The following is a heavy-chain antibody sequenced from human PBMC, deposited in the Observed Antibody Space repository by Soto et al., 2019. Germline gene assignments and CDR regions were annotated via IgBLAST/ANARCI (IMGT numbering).Heavy chain of an antibody. Sequence: EVQLVESGGGLVQPGGSLRLSCAASGFTFSSYWMSWVRQAPGKGLEWVANIKQDGSEKYYVDSVKGRFTISRDNAKNSLYLQMNSLRAEDTAVYYCARDRGGLAVAGSGGEYFDLWGRGTLVTVSS. D-gene: IGHD6-19*01. CDR3: ARDRGGLAVAGSGGEYFDL. CDR1: GFTFSSYW. V-gene: IGHV3-7*01. J-gene: IGHJ2*01. CDR2: IKQDGSEK.